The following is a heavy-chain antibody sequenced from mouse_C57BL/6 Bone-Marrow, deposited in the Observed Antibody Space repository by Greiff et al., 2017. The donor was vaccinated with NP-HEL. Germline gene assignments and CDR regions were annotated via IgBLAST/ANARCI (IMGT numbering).Heavy chain of an antibody. D-gene: IGHD1-1*01. CDR1: GYTFTSYW. CDR2: IHPNSGST. CDR3: ARSLDYGSSYYFDY. V-gene: IGHV1-64*01. J-gene: IGHJ2*01. Sequence: VQLQQPGAELVKPGASVKLSCKASGYTFTSYWMHWVKQRPGQGLEWIGMIHPNSGSTNYNEKFKSKATLTVDKSSSTAYMQLSSLTSEDSAVYYCARSLDYGSSYYFDYWGQGTTLTVSS.